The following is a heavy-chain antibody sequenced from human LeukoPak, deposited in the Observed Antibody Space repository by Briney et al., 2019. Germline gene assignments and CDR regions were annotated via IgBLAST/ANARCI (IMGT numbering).Heavy chain of an antibody. J-gene: IGHJ4*02. D-gene: IGHD2-15*01. Sequence: ASETLSLTRAVYGGSFSGYYWSWIRQPPGKGLEWIGEINHSGSTNYNPSLKSRVTISVDTSKNQFSLKLSSVTAADTAVYYCARLGVAATPVDYWGQGTLVTVSS. CDR2: INHSGST. CDR1: GGSFSGYY. CDR3: ARLGVAATPVDY. V-gene: IGHV4-34*01.